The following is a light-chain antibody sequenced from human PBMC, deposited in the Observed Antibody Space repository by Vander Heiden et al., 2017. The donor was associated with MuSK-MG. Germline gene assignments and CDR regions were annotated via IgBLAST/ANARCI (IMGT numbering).Light chain of an antibody. CDR2: DVS. J-gene: IGLJ1*01. V-gene: IGLV2-14*01. CDR1: SSDVGGYNY. CDR3: SLYKSSSTPSV. Sequence: QSALTQPASVSGCPGPSITISCTGTSSDVGGYNYVSWYQQHPGKAPKLMMYDVSNRPSGVSKRFSGSKSGNTASLTISGLQAEDEAEYYCSLYKSSSTPSVFGTGTKVTVL.